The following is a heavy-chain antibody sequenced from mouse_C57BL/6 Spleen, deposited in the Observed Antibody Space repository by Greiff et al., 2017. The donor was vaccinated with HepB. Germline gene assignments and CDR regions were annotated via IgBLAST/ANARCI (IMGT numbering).Heavy chain of an antibody. CDR1: GYSFTDYN. CDR2: INPNYGTT. J-gene: IGHJ4*01. Sequence: EVQLQQSGPELVKPGASVKISCKASGYSFTDYNMNWVKQSNGKSLEWIGVINPNYGTTSYNQKFKGKATLTVDQSSSTAYMQLNSLTSEDSAVYYCARSRGYDYDGTGYAMDYWGQGTSVTVSS. D-gene: IGHD2-4*01. CDR3: ARSRGYDYDGTGYAMDY. V-gene: IGHV1-39*01.